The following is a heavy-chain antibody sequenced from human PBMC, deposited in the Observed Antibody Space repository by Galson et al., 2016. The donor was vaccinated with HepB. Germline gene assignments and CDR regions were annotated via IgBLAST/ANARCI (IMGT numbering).Heavy chain of an antibody. Sequence: TLSLTCTVSGASISSDNYYWSWIRQPAGEGPEWIGLIYTSGSTSYNPSLKIRVSISIDRSANLLSLRLTSVTAADTAVYFCARVIPALLDYYFDYWGQGTLVTVSS. D-gene: IGHD2-21*01. J-gene: IGHJ4*02. V-gene: IGHV4-61*02. CDR1: GASISSDNYY. CDR2: IYTSGST. CDR3: ARVIPALLDYYFDY.